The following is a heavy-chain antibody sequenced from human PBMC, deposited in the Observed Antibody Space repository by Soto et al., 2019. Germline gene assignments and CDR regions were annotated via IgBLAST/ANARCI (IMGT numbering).Heavy chain of an antibody. J-gene: IGHJ6*02. V-gene: IGHV3-33*01. D-gene: IGHD5-12*01. CDR3: ARRQYSGYPPPPNYYYGMDV. Sequence: QVQLVESGGGVVQPGRSMRLSCAASGFTFSSYGMHWVRQAPGKGLEWVADIWYDGSNKYYADSVKGRFTISRDNSKNTLYLQMNSLRAEDTAVYYCARRQYSGYPPPPNYYYGMDVWGQGTTVTVSS. CDR2: IWYDGSNK. CDR1: GFTFSSYG.